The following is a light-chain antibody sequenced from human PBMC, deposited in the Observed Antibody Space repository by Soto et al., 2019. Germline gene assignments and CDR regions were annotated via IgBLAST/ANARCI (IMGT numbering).Light chain of an antibody. V-gene: IGKV1-9*01. Sequence: IQLTQSPSSLSASVGDRVTITCRASHGISSYLAWYQQKPGKALKLLIYAASTLQSGVPSRFSGSGSGTDFTLTISSLQPEDFATYYCQQTLSVPRTFGLGTKVEIK. J-gene: IGKJ1*01. CDR1: HGISSY. CDR3: QQTLSVPRT. CDR2: AAS.